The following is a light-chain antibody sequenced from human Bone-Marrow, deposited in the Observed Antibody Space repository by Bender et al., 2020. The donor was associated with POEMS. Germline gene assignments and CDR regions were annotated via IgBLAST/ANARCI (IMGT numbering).Light chain of an antibody. CDR3: HVWESEGGYSV. Sequence: SYVLTQTPSVSVAPGQTANFPCGGHNIGSKNVHWYQQRPGQAPVLVLCDDNDRPSGIPERFSGSHSGNAATLTISRVEAGDEADYYCHVWESEGGYSVFGGGTRLTVL. J-gene: IGLJ2*01. CDR2: DDN. V-gene: IGLV3-21*02. CDR1: NIGSKN.